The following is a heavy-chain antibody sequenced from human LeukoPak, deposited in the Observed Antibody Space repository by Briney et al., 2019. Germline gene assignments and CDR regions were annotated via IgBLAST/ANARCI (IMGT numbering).Heavy chain of an antibody. CDR3: ARDRYYYDSSGYLEDAFDI. CDR1: GFTFSSYW. V-gene: IGHV3-74*01. CDR2: INSDGSST. Sequence: PGGSLRLSCAASGFTFSSYWMHWVRQAPGEGLVWVSRINSDGSSTSYADSVKGRFTISRDNAKNSLYLQMNSLRAEDTAVYYCARDRYYYDSSGYLEDAFDIWGQGTMVTVSS. D-gene: IGHD3-22*01. J-gene: IGHJ3*02.